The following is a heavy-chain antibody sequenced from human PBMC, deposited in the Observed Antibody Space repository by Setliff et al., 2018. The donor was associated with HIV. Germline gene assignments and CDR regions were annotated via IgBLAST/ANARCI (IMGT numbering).Heavy chain of an antibody. D-gene: IGHD6-13*01. CDR3: ARVSIAASGPLNWFDP. CDR1: GDSINSGSYY. CDR2: INHSGST. J-gene: IGHJ5*02. Sequence: SETLSLTCTVSGDSINSGSYYWSWIRQPPGKGLEWIGEINHSGSTNYNPSLKSRVTISVDTSKNQFSLKLSSVTAADTAVYYCARVSIAASGPLNWFDPWGQGALVTVSS. V-gene: IGHV4-39*07.